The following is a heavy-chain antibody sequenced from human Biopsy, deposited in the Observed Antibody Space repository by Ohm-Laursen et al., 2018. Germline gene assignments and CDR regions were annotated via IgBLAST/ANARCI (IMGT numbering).Heavy chain of an antibody. CDR2: IYYSGST. D-gene: IGHD2/OR15-2a*01. CDR1: GGSISSYY. CDR3: ARATNSTGWPYYYFYGMDV. J-gene: IGHJ6*02. V-gene: IGHV4-59*07. Sequence: SDTLSLTCTVSGGSISSYYWNWIRQPSGKGLEWIGYIYYSGSTNYNPSLKSRVTISVDTSKNQFSLRLNSVAAADTAVYYCARATNSTGWPYYYFYGMDVWGQGTTVTVSS.